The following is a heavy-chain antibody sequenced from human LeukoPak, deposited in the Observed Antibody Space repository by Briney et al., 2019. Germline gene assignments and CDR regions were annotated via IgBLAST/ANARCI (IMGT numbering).Heavy chain of an antibody. CDR2: INHSGST. CDR3: ARLGSQDLGV. CDR1: GGSFSGYY. J-gene: IGHJ3*01. D-gene: IGHD7-27*01. V-gene: IGHV4-34*01. Sequence: SETLSLTCAVYGGSFSGYYWSWIRQPPGKGLEWIGEINHSGSTNYNPSLKSRVTISVDTSKNQFSLKLSSVTAADTAVYYCARLGSQDLGVWGQGTMVTVSS.